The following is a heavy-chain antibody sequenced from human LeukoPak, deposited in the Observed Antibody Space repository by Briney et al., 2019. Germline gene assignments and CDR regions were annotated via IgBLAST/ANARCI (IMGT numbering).Heavy chain of an antibody. Sequence: SETLSLTCTGSGGSISSYYWSWLRQPPGKGLEGIACISYSGSTKYNPSLKSRVTISVDTSKNQLFLKLSSVTAADTAVYYCAREPGFDSSGYLNWFDPWGQGTLVTVSS. CDR1: GGSISSYY. V-gene: IGHV4-59*01. CDR3: AREPGFDSSGYLNWFDP. D-gene: IGHD3-22*01. J-gene: IGHJ5*02. CDR2: ISYSGST.